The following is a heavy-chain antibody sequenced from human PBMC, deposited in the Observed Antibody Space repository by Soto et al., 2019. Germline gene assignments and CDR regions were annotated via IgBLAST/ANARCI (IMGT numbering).Heavy chain of an antibody. CDR1: GGSISSCGYS. J-gene: IGHJ4*02. CDR2: IYHSGST. D-gene: IGHD2-15*01. Sequence: SETLSLTYAVSGGSISSCGYSWGWIRQPPGKGLEWIGYIYHSGSTYYNPSLKSRVTISVDRSKNQFSLKLSSVTAADTAVYYCARGQVVAAQLWGQGTLVTVSS. CDR3: ARGQVVAAQL. V-gene: IGHV4-30-2*01.